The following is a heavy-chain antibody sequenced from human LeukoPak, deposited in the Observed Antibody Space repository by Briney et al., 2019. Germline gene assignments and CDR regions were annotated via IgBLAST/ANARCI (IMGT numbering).Heavy chain of an antibody. Sequence: SETLSLTCTVSGGSISNSNYYWGWIRRPPGKGLEWIGIISYSGVTYYNPSLKSRVTIFVDKSNNQFSLNMTSVTAADTSVYYCARVPATGPYNYYFYGMDVWGHGTTVTVSS. CDR2: ISYSGVT. CDR3: ARVPATGPYNYYFYGMDV. D-gene: IGHD1-14*01. V-gene: IGHV4-39*01. J-gene: IGHJ6*02. CDR1: GGSISNSNYY.